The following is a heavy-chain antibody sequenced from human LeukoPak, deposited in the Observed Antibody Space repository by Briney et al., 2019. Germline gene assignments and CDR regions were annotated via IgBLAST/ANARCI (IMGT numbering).Heavy chain of an antibody. V-gene: IGHV3-43*01. D-gene: IGHD3-22*01. J-gene: IGHJ4*02. Sequence: PGGSLRLSCAASGFTFEDYTMHWVRQAPGKTLERVSLISWDGTTFYADSVKGRFTISRDNSKDSLYLRMDTLRSEDTAFYYCVKDLSYETSGSFFDYWGQGTLVTVS. CDR1: GFTFEDYT. CDR2: ISWDGTT. CDR3: VKDLSYETSGSFFDY.